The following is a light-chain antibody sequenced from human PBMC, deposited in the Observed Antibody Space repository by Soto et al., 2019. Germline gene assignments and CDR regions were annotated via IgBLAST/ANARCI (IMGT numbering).Light chain of an antibody. Sequence: QSALTQPRSVSGSPGQSVTISCTGTSSDVGGYNYVSWYQQHPGKAPKLMIYDVSERPSGVPDRFSGSKSGNTASLTISGLQAEEEADYYCCSYAGRYSHVVFGGGTKLTVL. CDR1: SSDVGGYNY. V-gene: IGLV2-11*01. CDR3: CSYAGRYSHVV. J-gene: IGLJ2*01. CDR2: DVS.